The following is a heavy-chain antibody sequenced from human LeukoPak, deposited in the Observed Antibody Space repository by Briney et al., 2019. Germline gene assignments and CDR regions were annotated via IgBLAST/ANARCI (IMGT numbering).Heavy chain of an antibody. J-gene: IGHJ4*02. V-gene: IGHV1-18*01. CDR3: ARSPYYYDSSRPGFDY. CDR1: GYTFTSYG. CDR2: ISAYNGNT. Sequence: GASVKVSCKASGYTFTSYGISWVRQAPGQGLEWMGGISAYNGNTNYAQKLQGRVTMTTDTSTSTAYMELRSLRSDDTAVYYCARSPYYYDSSRPGFDYWGQGTLVTVSS. D-gene: IGHD3-22*01.